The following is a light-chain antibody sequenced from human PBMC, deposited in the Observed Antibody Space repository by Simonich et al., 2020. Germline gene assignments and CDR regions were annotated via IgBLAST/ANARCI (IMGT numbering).Light chain of an antibody. CDR1: KLGDKY. CDR3: QAWDSSTVV. CDR2: QDS. J-gene: IGLJ2*01. V-gene: IGLV3-1*01. Sequence: SYELTQPPSVSVSPGQTASITCSGDKLGDKYACWYQQKPVKSPVLVIYQDSKRPSGIPERFSGSNSGNTATLTISGTQAMDEADYYCQAWDSSTVVFGGGTKLTVL.